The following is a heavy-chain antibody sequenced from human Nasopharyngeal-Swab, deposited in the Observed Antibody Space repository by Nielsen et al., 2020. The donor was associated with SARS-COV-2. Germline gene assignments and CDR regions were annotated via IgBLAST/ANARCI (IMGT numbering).Heavy chain of an antibody. Sequence: ASAKVSSNASGYLFTDYNIHWVRQAPGQGLEWMGWINVDKGSTKQSQRFQGRVTITRDTSASTAYMEVSSLRSEDTAVYYCARLGASGDFDYWGQGTLVTVSS. J-gene: IGHJ4*02. V-gene: IGHV1-3*01. D-gene: IGHD1-26*01. CDR3: ARLGASGDFDY. CDR1: GYLFTDYN. CDR2: INVDKGST.